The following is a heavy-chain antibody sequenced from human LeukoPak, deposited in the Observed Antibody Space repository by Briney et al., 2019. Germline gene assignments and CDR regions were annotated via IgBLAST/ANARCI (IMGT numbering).Heavy chain of an antibody. J-gene: IGHJ1*01. CDR3: ARDAGSGSYLFQH. Sequence: ASVKVSCKASGYTFTGYYMHWVRQAPGQGLEWMGWINPNSGGTNYAQKFQGRVTMTRDTSISTAYMELSRLKSDDTAVYYCARDAGSGSYLFQHWGQGTLVTVSS. CDR2: INPNSGGT. D-gene: IGHD3-10*01. CDR1: GYTFTGYY. V-gene: IGHV1-2*02.